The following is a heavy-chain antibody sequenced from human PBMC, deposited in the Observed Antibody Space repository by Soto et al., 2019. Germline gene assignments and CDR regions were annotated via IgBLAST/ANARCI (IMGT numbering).Heavy chain of an antibody. J-gene: IGHJ4*02. D-gene: IGHD1-1*01. CDR1: GGSISLND. Sequence: PSETLSLTCTVSGGSISLNDWTWIRQPPGKGLEWIGSVYNSGSTNYNPSLKSRVTISVDTSKNQFSLRLSSVTAADTAVYYCARGSESYNWNDVGYWGQGTLVTVSS. CDR2: VYNSGST. CDR3: ARGSESYNWNDVGY. V-gene: IGHV4-59*01.